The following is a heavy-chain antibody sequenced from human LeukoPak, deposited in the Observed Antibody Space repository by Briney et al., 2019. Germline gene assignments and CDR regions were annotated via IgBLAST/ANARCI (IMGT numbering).Heavy chain of an antibody. J-gene: IGHJ4*02. CDR3: GRRGSSWYPPDY. CDR2: IYYSGST. CDR1: GGSISSSSYY. V-gene: IGHV4-39*01. Sequence: PSETLSLTCTVSGGSISSSSYYWGWIRQPPGKGLEWIGSIYYSGSTYYNPSLKSRVTISVDTSKNQFSLKLSSVTAADPVVYYWGRRGSSWYPPDYWGQGTLVTVSS. D-gene: IGHD6-13*01.